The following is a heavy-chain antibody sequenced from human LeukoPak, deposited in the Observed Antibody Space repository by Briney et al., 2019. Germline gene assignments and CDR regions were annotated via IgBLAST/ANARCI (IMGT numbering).Heavy chain of an antibody. CDR2: IFPGGSDT. J-gene: IGHJ6*02. CDR3: ARAPTYYDLWSGYGDLPYYYYGMDV. D-gene: IGHD3-3*01. Sequence: GESPKISCKGSGYSFTSYWIGWVRQMPGEGLGVMGIIFPGGSDTRYSPSFQVQVTTSADKSISTVYLQWSSLQASDTAMYYCARAPTYYDLWSGYGDLPYYYYGMDVWGQGTTVTVSS. CDR1: GYSFTSYW. V-gene: IGHV5-51*01.